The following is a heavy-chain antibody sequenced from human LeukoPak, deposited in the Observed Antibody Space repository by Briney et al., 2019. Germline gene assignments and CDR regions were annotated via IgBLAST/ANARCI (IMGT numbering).Heavy chain of an antibody. D-gene: IGHD3-9*01. J-gene: IGHJ6*02. CDR1: GYTFTSYD. V-gene: IGHV1-8*01. CDR2: MNPNSGNT. Sequence: ASVKVSCKASGYTFTSYDINWVRQATGQGLEWMGWMNPNSGNTGYAQKFQGRVTMTRNTSISTAYMELSSLRSGDTAVYYCARDPKAMYDILTGYGYYYGMDVWGQGTTVTVSS. CDR3: ARDPKAMYDILTGYGYYYGMDV.